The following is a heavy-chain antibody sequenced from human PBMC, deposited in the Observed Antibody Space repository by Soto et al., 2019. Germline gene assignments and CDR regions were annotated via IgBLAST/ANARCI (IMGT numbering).Heavy chain of an antibody. V-gene: IGHV4-59*01. J-gene: IGHJ6*03. Sequence: PSETLSLTCTVSDGSLSSYYWSWIRQPPGKGLEWIGHISHSGSTSYNPSLKSRVTVSLDTSQNQFSLKVRSVTAADTAVYYCAICPWAVAYRHYYSGGGWSKGTRVTVS. CDR1: DGSLSSYY. CDR3: AICPWAVAYRHYYSGGG. D-gene: IGHD3-16*02. CDR2: ISHSGST.